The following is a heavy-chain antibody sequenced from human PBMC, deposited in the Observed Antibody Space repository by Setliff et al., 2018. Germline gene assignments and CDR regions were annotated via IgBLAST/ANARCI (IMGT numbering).Heavy chain of an antibody. Sequence: TLSLTCTVSGGSISSQDWSWIRQPPGKGLEWIGYVYSSGITNYNPSLKSRVTMSVDTSKNQFSLKLSSVTAADTAVYYCARETTAWGYVDTAMVTFIDQWGQGTLVTVSS. CDR1: GGSISSQD. CDR2: VYSSGIT. V-gene: IGHV4-59*11. CDR3: ARETTAWGYVDTAMVTFIDQ. D-gene: IGHD5-18*01. J-gene: IGHJ4*02.